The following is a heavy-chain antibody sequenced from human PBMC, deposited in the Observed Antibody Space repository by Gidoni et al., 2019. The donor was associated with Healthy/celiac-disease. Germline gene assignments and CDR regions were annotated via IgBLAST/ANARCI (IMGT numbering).Heavy chain of an antibody. CDR3: ARDRARVPGYCSSTSCYGGFGYAFDI. J-gene: IGHJ3*02. CDR2: ISSSSSYR. Sequence: EVQLVESGGGLVKPGGSLRLSCAASGFTFSSYSLNWVRPAPGKGLEWVSSISSSSSYRYYADSVKGRFTISRDNAKNSLYLQMNSLRAEDTAVYYCARDRARVPGYCSSTSCYGGFGYAFDIWGQGTMVTVSS. V-gene: IGHV3-21*01. D-gene: IGHD2-2*01. CDR1: GFTFSSYS.